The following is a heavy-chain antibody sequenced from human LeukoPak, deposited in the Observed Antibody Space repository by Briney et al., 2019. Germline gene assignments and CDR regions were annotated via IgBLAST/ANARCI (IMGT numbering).Heavy chain of an antibody. Sequence: SVKVSCKASGGTFSSYAISWVRQAPGQGLEWMGGIIPIFGTANYAQKFQGRVTITTDESTSTAHMELSSLRSEDTAVYYCARKSTYYDSSGYYAYWGQGTLVTVSS. D-gene: IGHD3-22*01. J-gene: IGHJ4*02. CDR1: GGTFSSYA. V-gene: IGHV1-69*05. CDR2: IIPIFGTA. CDR3: ARKSTYYDSSGYYAY.